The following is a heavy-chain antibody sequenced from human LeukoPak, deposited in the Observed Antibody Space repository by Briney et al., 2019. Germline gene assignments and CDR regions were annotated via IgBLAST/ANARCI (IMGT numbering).Heavy chain of an antibody. D-gene: IGHD1-14*01. V-gene: IGHV1-69*04. CDR3: ARGKLNRYGFDL. CDR1: GGTFSSYA. J-gene: IGHJ3*01. Sequence: GASVKVSCKASGGTFSSYAISWVRQAPGQGLEWMGRIIPILGIANYAQKFQGRVTITADKSTSTAYMELSSLRSEDTAVYYCARGKLNRYGFDLWGQGTMVTVSS. CDR2: IIPILGIA.